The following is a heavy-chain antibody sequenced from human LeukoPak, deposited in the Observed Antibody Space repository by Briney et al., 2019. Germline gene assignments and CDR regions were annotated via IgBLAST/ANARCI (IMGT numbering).Heavy chain of an antibody. CDR2: LSWNGASS. V-gene: IGHV3-20*04. J-gene: IGHJ3*01. D-gene: IGHD3-22*01. CDR3: ARDRTHAYFYDSSGSPAASLPDL. CDR1: GFMFDDFG. Sequence: GGSLRLSCAASGFMFDDFGMSWVRHAPGKGLEWVSGLSWNGASSGHADSVKGRFTISRDNAKNSLYLQMNSLRVEDTALYFCARDRTHAYFYDSSGSPAASLPDLWGRGTMVTVSS.